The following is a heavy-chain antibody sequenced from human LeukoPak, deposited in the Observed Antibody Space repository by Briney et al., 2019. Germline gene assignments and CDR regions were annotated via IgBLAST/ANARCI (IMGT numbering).Heavy chain of an antibody. Sequence: SETLSLTCAVSGVSITDNWWSWVRQPPGKGLEWIGNIFYSGSTYHSPSLKSRVTISLDTSRNQFSLKLNSVTVADTAVYYCAKSNGYGLVDIWGQGTMVTVSS. CDR3: AKSNGYGLVDI. CDR2: IFYSGST. CDR1: GVSITDNW. V-gene: IGHV4-59*12. J-gene: IGHJ3*02. D-gene: IGHD3-10*01.